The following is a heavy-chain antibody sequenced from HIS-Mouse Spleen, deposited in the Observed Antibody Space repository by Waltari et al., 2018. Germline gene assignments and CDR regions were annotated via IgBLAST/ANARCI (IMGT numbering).Heavy chain of an antibody. Sequence: QLQLQESGPGLVKPSETLSLTCPVSGGSISSRRYYWGGIRQPPGKGLEWIGSIYYSGSTYYNPSLKSRVTISVDTSKNQFSLKLSSVTAADTAVYYCAREIPYSSSWYDWYFDLWGRGTLVTVSS. J-gene: IGHJ2*01. V-gene: IGHV4-39*07. CDR2: IYYSGST. D-gene: IGHD6-13*01. CDR1: GGSISSRRYY. CDR3: AREIPYSSSWYDWYFDL.